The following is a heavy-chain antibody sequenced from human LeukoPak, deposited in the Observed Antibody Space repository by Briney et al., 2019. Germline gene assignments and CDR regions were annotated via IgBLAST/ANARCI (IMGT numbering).Heavy chain of an antibody. CDR1: GGSISSYY. CDR2: IYYSGST. D-gene: IGHD6-13*01. V-gene: IGHV4-59*01. J-gene: IGHJ4*02. CDR3: ARIAAAPDY. Sequence: SETLSLTCTVSGGSISSYYRSWIRQPPGKGLEWIGYIYYSGSTNYNPSLKSRVTISVDTPKNQFSLKLSSVTAADTAVYYCARIAAAPDYWGQGTLVTVSS.